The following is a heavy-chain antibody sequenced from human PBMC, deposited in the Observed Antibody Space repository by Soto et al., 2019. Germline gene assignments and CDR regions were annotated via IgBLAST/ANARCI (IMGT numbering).Heavy chain of an antibody. V-gene: IGHV3-33*01. J-gene: IGHJ4*02. CDR1: GFTFSSYG. D-gene: IGHD2-2*01. Sequence: QVQLVESGGGVVQPGRSLRLSCAASGFTFSSYGMHWVRQAPGKGLEWVAVIWYDGSNKYYADSVKGRFTISRDNSQNTLNLHRNSLGVDVTAGYYCARVPVVYCSSTSSYADYWGQGGLVTVST. CDR2: IWYDGSNK. CDR3: ARVPVVYCSSTSSYADY.